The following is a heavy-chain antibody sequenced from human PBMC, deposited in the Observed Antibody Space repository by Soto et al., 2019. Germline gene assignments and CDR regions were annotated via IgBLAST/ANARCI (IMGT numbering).Heavy chain of an antibody. D-gene: IGHD2-2*01. CDR2: IYPGDSDT. Sequence: PGESLKISCKGSGYSFTSYWIGWVRQMPGKGLEWMGIIYPGDSDTRYSPSFQGQVTISADKSISTAYLQWSSLKASDTAMYYCASHGGPYCISTSCYYYYYGMDVWGQGTTVTAP. V-gene: IGHV5-51*01. CDR1: GYSFTSYW. CDR3: ASHGGPYCISTSCYYYYYGMDV. J-gene: IGHJ6*02.